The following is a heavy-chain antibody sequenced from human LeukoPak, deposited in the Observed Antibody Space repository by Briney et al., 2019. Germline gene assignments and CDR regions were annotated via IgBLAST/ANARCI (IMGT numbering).Heavy chain of an antibody. CDR2: IWYDGSNK. Sequence: GGSLRLSCAASGFTFSSYGMHWVRRAPGKGLEWVAVIWYDGSNKYYADSVKGRFTISRDNSKNTLYLQMNSLRAEDTAVYYCASSNWNDESLSDYWGQGTLVTVSS. CDR1: GFTFSSYG. CDR3: ASSNWNDESLSDY. J-gene: IGHJ4*02. V-gene: IGHV3-33*01. D-gene: IGHD1-20*01.